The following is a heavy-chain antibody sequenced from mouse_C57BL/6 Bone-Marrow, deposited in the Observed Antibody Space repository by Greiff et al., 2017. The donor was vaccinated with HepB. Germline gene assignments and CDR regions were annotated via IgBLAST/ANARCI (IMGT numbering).Heavy chain of an antibody. CDR3: ARYYDGYYSAWFAY. CDR2: IYPRSGNT. D-gene: IGHD2-3*01. CDR1: GYTFTSYG. V-gene: IGHV1-81*01. J-gene: IGHJ3*01. Sequence: VKLMESGAELARPGASVKLSCKASGYTFTSYGISWVKQRTGQGLEWIGEIYPRSGNTYYNEKFKGKATLTADKSSSTAYMELRSLTSEDSAVYFCARYYDGYYSAWFAYWGQGTLVTVSA.